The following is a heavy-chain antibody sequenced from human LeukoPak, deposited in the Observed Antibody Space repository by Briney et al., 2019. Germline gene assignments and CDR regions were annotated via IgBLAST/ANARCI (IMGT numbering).Heavy chain of an antibody. CDR2: ISGSGGST. J-gene: IGHJ4*02. D-gene: IGHD6-13*01. CDR3: AKTRPLDSSSWSHGDY. CDR1: GFTFNNYA. Sequence: GGSLRLSCAASGFTFNNYAMTWVRQAPGKGLEWVSAISGSGGSTYYADSVKGRFTISRDNSKNTLYLQMNSLRAEDTAVYYCAKTRPLDSSSWSHGDYWGQGTPVTVSS. V-gene: IGHV3-23*01.